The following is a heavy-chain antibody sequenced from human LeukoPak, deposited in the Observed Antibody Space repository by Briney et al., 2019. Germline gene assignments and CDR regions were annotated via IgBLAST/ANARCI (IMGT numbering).Heavy chain of an antibody. CDR1: GGSISSGSYY. V-gene: IGHV4-61*02. CDR2: IYTSGST. CDR3: ARDRKQWLTSDAFDI. D-gene: IGHD6-19*01. Sequence: NPSETLSLTCTVSGGSISSGSYYWSWIRQPAGKGLEWIGRIYTSGSTNYNPSLKSRVTISVDTSKNQFSLKLSSVTAADTAVYYCARDRKQWLTSDAFDIWGQGTMGTVSS. J-gene: IGHJ3*02.